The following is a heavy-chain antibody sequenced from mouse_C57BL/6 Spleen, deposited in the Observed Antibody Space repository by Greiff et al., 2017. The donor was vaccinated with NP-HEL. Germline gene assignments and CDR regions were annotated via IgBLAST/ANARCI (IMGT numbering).Heavy chain of an antibody. J-gene: IGHJ1*03. CDR1: GYTFTSYW. CDR2: IDPNSGGT. D-gene: IGHD2-2*01. CDR3: ARSRVYYGYDVYVDV. V-gene: IGHV1-72*01. Sequence: QVQLQQPGAELVKPGASVKLSCKASGYTFTSYWMHWVKQRPGRGLEWIGRIDPNSGGTKYNEKFKSKATLTVDKPSSTAYMQLSSLTSEESAVYYCARSRVYYGYDVYVDVWGTGTTVTVSS.